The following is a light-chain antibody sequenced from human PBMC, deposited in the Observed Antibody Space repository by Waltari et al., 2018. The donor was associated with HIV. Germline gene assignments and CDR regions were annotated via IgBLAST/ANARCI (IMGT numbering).Light chain of an antibody. J-gene: IGLJ2*01. CDR1: SSNIGNTF. Sequence: QSVLTQPPSVSAAPGQKVTISCSGSSSNIGNTFVSWYQQPPGTAPKLLIYESNKRPSGIPDRFCGSKSGTSATLGITGLQTGDEADYYCATWDSSLSVGVVFGGGTKLTVL. CDR2: ESN. CDR3: ATWDSSLSVGVV. V-gene: IGLV1-51*02.